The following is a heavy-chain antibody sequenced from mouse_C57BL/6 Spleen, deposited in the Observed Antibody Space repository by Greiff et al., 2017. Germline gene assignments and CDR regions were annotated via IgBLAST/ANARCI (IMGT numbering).Heavy chain of an antibody. CDR2: IDPSDSYT. D-gene: IGHD1-1*01. J-gene: IGHJ2*01. Sequence: QVQLQQPGAELVMPGASVKLSCKASGYTFTSYWMHWVKQRPGQGLEWIGEIDPSDSYTNYNQKFKGKSTVTVDKSSSTAYMQLSSLTSEDSAVYYCARGDTTGLWGQGTTLTVSS. V-gene: IGHV1-69*01. CDR1: GYTFTSYW. CDR3: ARGDTTGL.